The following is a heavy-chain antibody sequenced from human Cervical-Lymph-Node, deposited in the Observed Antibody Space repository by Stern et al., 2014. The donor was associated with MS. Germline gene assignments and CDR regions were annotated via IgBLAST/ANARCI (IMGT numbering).Heavy chain of an antibody. Sequence: QMQLVQSGAEVKKPGSSVKVSCKASGGTFSSYAISWVRQAPGQGLEWMGGIIPIFGTANYAQKFQGRVTITADKSTSTAYMELSSLRSEDTAVYYCARDLTYDYVWGSPSQYYFDYWGQGTLVTVSS. CDR3: ARDLTYDYVWGSPSQYYFDY. J-gene: IGHJ4*02. CDR2: IIPIFGTA. CDR1: GGTFSSYA. D-gene: IGHD3-16*01. V-gene: IGHV1-69*06.